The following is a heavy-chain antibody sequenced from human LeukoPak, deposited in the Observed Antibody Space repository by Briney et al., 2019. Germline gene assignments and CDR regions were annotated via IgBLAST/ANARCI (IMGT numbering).Heavy chain of an antibody. CDR3: ATERDGFRQGAFDI. CDR2: IYYGGST. V-gene: IGHV4-59*01. J-gene: IGHJ3*02. CDR1: GGSIRSYY. D-gene: IGHD5-24*01. Sequence: PSETLSLTCTVSGGSIRSYYWSWIRQPPGKRLEWIGHIYYGGSTNYNPSLKSRVTISVDTSKNQFSLKLSSVTAADTAVYYCATERDGFRQGAFDIWGQGTVVTVSS.